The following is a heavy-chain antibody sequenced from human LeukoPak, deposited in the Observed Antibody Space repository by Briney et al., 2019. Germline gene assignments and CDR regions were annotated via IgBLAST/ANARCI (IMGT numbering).Heavy chain of an antibody. V-gene: IGHV3-66*01. CDR2: IYSGGST. D-gene: IGHD3-10*01. CDR3: ASGWFGELTLGY. J-gene: IGHJ4*02. Sequence: GGSLRLSCAASGFTVSSNYMSWVRQAPGKGLEWVSVIYSGGSTYYADSVKGRFTISRDNSKNTLYLQMNSLRAGDTAVYYCASGWFGELTLGYWGQGTLVTVSS. CDR1: GFTVSSNY.